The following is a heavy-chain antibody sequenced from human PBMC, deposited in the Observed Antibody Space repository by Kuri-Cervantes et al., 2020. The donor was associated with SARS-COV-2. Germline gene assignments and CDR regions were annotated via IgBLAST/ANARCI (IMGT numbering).Heavy chain of an antibody. CDR1: GFTFSSYN. CDR2: ISFYRHDA. V-gene: IGHV3-30*09. D-gene: IGHD5-12*01. Sequence: GGSLRLSCAASGFTFSSYNMHWVRQPPGKGLEWVAIISFYRHDAHYADSVKGRFAISRDNPKNSLYLQLNSLRAEDTAMYYCARGFELDYWGQGTLVTVSS. CDR3: ARGFELDY. J-gene: IGHJ4*02.